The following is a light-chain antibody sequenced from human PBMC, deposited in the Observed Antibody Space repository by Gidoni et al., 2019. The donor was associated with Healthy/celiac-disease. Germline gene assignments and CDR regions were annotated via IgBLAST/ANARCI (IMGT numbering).Light chain of an antibody. Sequence: QSVLTQPPSASGPPGPRVTISCSGSSSNIGSKTVNWYQQLPGTAPKLLIDSHNPRPSGVPDRFSGSKSGTSASLAISGLQSEDEADYYCAAWDDSLNGYVFGTGTKVTVL. CDR2: SHN. CDR3: AAWDDSLNGYV. CDR1: SSNIGSKT. J-gene: IGLJ1*01. V-gene: IGLV1-44*01.